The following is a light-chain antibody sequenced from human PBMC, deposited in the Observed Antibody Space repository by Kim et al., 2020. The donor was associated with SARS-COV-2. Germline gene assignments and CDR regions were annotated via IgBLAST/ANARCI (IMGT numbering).Light chain of an antibody. CDR2: LHSDGSH. J-gene: IGLJ2*01. CDR1: SGHSSYD. CDR3: QTWGTGIRV. V-gene: IGLV4-69*01. Sequence: ASVKHTCTLCSGHSSYDNAWHQQQPKQGPGYLMKLHSDGSHHKGDGIPDRFSGSGSGAERYLTISSLQSEDEADYYCQTWGTGIRVFGGGTQLTVL.